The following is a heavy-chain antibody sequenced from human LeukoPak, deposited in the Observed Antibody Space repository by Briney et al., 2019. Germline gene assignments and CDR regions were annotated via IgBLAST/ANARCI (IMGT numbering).Heavy chain of an antibody. J-gene: IGHJ4*02. CDR3: ARSKHGCADINGY. Sequence: ASVTVSCKASGYTFTGYYMHWVRQAPGPGLEWMGWINPNSGGTNYAQKCQGRVTMARDTSIGSAYMERSRLKSDDTDLYYRARSKHGCADINGYWGQGTLVTVSS. CDR2: INPNSGGT. D-gene: IGHD2-8*01. CDR1: GYTFTGYY. V-gene: IGHV1-2*02.